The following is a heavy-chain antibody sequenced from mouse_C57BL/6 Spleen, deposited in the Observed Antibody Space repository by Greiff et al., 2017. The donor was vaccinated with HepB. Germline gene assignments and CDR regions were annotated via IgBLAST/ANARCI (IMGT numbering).Heavy chain of an antibody. D-gene: IGHD1-1*01. V-gene: IGHV1-22*01. Sequence: VQLQQSGPELVKPGASVKMSCKASGYTFTDYNMHWVKQSHGKSLEWIGYINPNNGGTSYNQKFKGKATLTVNKSSSTAYMELRSLTSEDSAVYYCARGYYGSHWYFDVWGTGTTVTVSS. CDR3: ARGYYGSHWYFDV. CDR1: GYTFTDYN. CDR2: INPNNGGT. J-gene: IGHJ1*03.